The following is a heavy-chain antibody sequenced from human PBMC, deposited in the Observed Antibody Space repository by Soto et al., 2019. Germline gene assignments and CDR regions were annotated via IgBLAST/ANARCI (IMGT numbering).Heavy chain of an antibody. J-gene: IGHJ4*02. D-gene: IGHD3-3*01. CDR3: ARGSPQFWQLFDN. Sequence: PGGSLRLSCTASGFTFRAYYMNWIRQAPGKGLEWVSYISTGGSTIFCADSVKGRFTTSRDNDKNSLSLQMDSLRADDTGVYYCARGSPQFWQLFDNWGQGALVTVSS. V-gene: IGHV3-11*01. CDR2: ISTGGSTI. CDR1: GFTFRAYY.